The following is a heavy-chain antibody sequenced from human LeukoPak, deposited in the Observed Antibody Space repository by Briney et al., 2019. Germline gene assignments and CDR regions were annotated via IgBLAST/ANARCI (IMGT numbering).Heavy chain of an antibody. J-gene: IGHJ6*03. CDR2: IYYSGST. CDR1: GGSISSYY. CDR3: ARVRIQLWMYYMDV. D-gene: IGHD5-18*01. V-gene: IGHV4-59*01. Sequence: SETLSLTCTVSGGSISSYYWSWIRQPAGKGLEWIGYIYYSGSTNYNPSLKSRVTISVDTSKNQFSLKLSSVTAADTAVYYCARVRIQLWMYYMDVWGKGTTVTVSS.